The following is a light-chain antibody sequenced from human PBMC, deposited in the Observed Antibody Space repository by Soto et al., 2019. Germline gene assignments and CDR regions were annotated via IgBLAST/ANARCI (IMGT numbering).Light chain of an antibody. CDR3: QQYNSYSRT. J-gene: IGKJ1*01. CDR1: QSISSW. CDR2: KAS. V-gene: IGKV1-5*03. Sequence: DIQMTQSPSTLSASVGDRVTITCRASQSISSWLAWYQQKPGKAPKLLIYKASSLESGVPSRFSGSRSGTEFTLTISSLQPDDFATYYCQQYNSYSRTFGQGTKVDIK.